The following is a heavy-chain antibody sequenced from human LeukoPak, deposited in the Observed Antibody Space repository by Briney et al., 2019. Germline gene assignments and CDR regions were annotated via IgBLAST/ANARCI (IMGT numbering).Heavy chain of an antibody. J-gene: IGHJ5*02. V-gene: IGHV1-2*02. D-gene: IGHD3-3*01. CDR1: GYTFTGYY. CDR3: ARGDLRFLEWLLFGP. CDR2: INPNSGGT. Sequence: ASVKVSCKASGYTFTGYYMHWVRQAPGQGLEWMGWINPNSGGTNYAQKFQGRVTMTRDTSISTAYMELSRLRSDDTAVYYCARGDLRFLEWLLFGPWGQGTLVTVSS.